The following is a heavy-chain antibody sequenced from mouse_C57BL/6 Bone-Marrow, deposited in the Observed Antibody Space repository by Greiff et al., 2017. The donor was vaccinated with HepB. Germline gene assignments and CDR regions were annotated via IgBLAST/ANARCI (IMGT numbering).Heavy chain of an antibody. J-gene: IGHJ3*01. CDR2: IYPGSGNT. CDR1: GYTFTDYY. D-gene: IGHD1-1*01. Sequence: QVQLQQSGAELVRPGASVKLSCKASGYTFTDYYINWVKQRPGQGLEWIARIYPGSGNTYYNEKFKGKATLTAEKSSSTAYMQLSSLTSEDSAVYFCARDGYYGSSYRFAYWGQGTLVTVSA. CDR3: ARDGYYGSSYRFAY. V-gene: IGHV1-76*01.